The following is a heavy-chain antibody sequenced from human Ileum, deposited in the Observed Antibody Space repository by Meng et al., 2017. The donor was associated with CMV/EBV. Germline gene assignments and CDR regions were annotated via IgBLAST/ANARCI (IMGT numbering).Heavy chain of an antibody. CDR3: ATGLGGF. CDR1: GLHFNTHA. CDR2: ISSSGGST. V-gene: IGHV3-23*01. D-gene: IGHD3-10*01. Sequence: SLILSCVVSGLHFNTHAMSWVRPAPGEGLQWVSSISSSGGSTYYADSVKGRFTVSRDNSKNTVSLQMNNLRAEDTALYFCATGLGGFWGQGVLVTVPQ. J-gene: IGHJ4*02.